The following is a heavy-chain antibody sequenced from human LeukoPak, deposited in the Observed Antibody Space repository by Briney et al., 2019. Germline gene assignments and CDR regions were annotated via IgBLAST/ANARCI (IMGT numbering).Heavy chain of an antibody. D-gene: IGHD3-22*01. CDR1: GGSISSSSYY. J-gene: IGHJ4*02. CDR2: IYYSGST. Sequence: SETLSLTCTVSGGSISSSSYYWGWIRQPPGKGLEWIGSIYYSGSTYYNPSLKSRVTISVDTSKNQFSLKLSSVTAADTAVYYCARGPHYYDSSSYYYIAFDIWGQGTLVTVSS. CDR3: ARGPHYYDSSSYYYIAFDI. V-gene: IGHV4-39*01.